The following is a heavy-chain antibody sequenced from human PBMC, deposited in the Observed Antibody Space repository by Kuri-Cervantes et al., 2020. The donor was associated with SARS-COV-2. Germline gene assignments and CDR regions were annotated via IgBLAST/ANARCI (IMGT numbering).Heavy chain of an antibody. Sequence: SETLSLTCTVSGGSISSSSYYWGWIRQPPGKGLEWIGSIYYSGSTYYNPSLKSRVTISVDTSKNQFSLKLSSVTAADTAVYYCARGTKAARQILSWDYWGQGTLVTVSS. CDR1: GGSISSSSYY. D-gene: IGHD6-6*01. J-gene: IGHJ4*02. CDR3: ARGTKAARQILSWDY. V-gene: IGHV4-39*01. CDR2: IYYSGST.